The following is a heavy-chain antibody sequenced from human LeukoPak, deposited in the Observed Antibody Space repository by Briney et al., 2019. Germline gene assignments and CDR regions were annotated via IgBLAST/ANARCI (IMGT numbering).Heavy chain of an antibody. CDR1: GFTFSSYS. Sequence: GGSLRLSCAASGFTFSSYSMNWVRQAPGKGLEWVSSISSSSSYIYYADSVKGRFTISRDNAKNSLYLQMNSLRAEDTAVYYCANQGKKTVTTWFDPWGQGTLVTVSS. V-gene: IGHV3-21*04. D-gene: IGHD4-11*01. J-gene: IGHJ5*02. CDR3: ANQGKKTVTTWFDP. CDR2: ISSSSSYI.